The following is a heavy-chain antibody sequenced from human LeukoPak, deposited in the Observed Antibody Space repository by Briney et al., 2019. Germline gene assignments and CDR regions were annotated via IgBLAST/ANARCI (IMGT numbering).Heavy chain of an antibody. CDR1: GGAFSGYY. V-gene: IGHV4-59*01. J-gene: IGHJ4*02. CDR2: IYYSGST. Sequence: SETLSLTCVVHGGAFSGYYWSWIRQPPGKGLEWIGYIYYSGSTNYNPSLKSRVTISVDTSKNQFSLKLTSVTAADTAVYYCARVGGYSHKDWGQGNLVTVSS. CDR3: ARVGGYSHKD. D-gene: IGHD5-18*01.